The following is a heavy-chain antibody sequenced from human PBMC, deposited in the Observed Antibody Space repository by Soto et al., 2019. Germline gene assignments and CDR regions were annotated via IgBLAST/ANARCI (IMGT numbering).Heavy chain of an antibody. CDR2: IYTSGST. CDR3: ARERRDGYNHRYYYGMDV. CDR1: GCSISSYY. V-gene: IGHV4-4*07. J-gene: IGHJ6*02. Sequence: PXETLCLTCTVSGCSISSYYWSWIRQPAGKGLEWIGRIYTSGSTNYNPSLKSRVTMSVDTSKNQFSLKLSSVTAADTAVYYCARERRDGYNHRYYYGMDVWGQGATVTVSS. D-gene: IGHD5-12*01.